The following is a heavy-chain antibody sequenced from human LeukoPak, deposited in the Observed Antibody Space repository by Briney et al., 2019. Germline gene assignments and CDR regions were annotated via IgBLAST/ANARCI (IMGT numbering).Heavy chain of an antibody. CDR2: INAGNGNT. V-gene: IGHV1-3*01. CDR3: ARDLVSRDSSGYAYGMDV. D-gene: IGHD3-22*01. J-gene: IGHJ6*02. Sequence: ASVKVSCKASGYTFASYAMHWVRQAPGQRLEWMGWINAGNGNTKYSQKFQGRVTITRDTSASTAYMELSSLRSEDTAVYYCARDLVSRDSSGYAYGMDVWGQGTTVTVSS. CDR1: GYTFASYA.